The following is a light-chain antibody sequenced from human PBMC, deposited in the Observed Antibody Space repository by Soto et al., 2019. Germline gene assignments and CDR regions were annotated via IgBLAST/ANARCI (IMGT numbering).Light chain of an antibody. V-gene: IGKV3-20*01. Sequence: EIVLTQSPGTLSLSPGERATLSCRASQSVSSSYLAWYQQKPGQAPRLLIYGASSRATGIPDRFSGSGSGTDFTLTISRLEPEDFAVYYCQQYGSSPTWTFGQGTRLAIK. CDR2: GAS. CDR3: QQYGSSPTWT. CDR1: QSVSSSY. J-gene: IGKJ5*01.